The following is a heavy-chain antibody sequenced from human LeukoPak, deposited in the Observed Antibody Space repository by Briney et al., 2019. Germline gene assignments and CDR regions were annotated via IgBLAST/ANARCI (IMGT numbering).Heavy chain of an antibody. V-gene: IGHV4-34*01. CDR1: LGSFSGYY. CDR2: INHSGST. D-gene: IGHD6-19*01. CDR3: AREIIRFSSGWFDY. Sequence: SETLSLTCWVYLGSFSGYYWSWIRQPPGKGLEWIGEINHSGSTNYNQSLKSRVTISVDTSKNQVSLKLSSVSAADTAVYYCAREIIRFSSGWFDYWGQGTLVTVSS. J-gene: IGHJ4*02.